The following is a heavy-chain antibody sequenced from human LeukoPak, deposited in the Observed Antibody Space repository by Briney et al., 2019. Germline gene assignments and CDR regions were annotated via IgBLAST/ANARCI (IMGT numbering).Heavy chain of an antibody. V-gene: IGHV4-31*03. CDR2: IYYSGST. CDR1: GGSISSGGYY. Sequence: SETLSLTCTVPGGSISSGGYYWSWIRQHPGKGPKWIGYIYYSGSTYYNPSLKSRVTISVDTSKNQFSLKLSSVTAADTAVYYCARDHDYFDYWGQGTLVTVSS. CDR3: ARDHDYFDY. J-gene: IGHJ4*02.